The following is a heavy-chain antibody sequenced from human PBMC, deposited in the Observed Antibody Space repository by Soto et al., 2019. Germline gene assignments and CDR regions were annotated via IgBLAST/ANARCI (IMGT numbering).Heavy chain of an antibody. Sequence: QPGGSLRLSCAASGFTFSSYAMSWVRQAPGKGLEWVSAISGSGGSTYYAGSVKGRFTISRDNSKNTLYLQMNSLRAEDTAVYYCANAGSGWYAFDYWGQGTLVTVSS. CDR3: ANAGSGWYAFDY. D-gene: IGHD6-19*01. V-gene: IGHV3-23*01. CDR2: ISGSGGST. CDR1: GFTFSSYA. J-gene: IGHJ4*02.